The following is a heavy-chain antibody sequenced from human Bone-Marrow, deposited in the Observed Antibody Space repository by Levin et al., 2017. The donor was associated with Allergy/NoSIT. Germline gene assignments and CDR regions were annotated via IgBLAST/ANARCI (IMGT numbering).Heavy chain of an antibody. V-gene: IGHV3-53*01. D-gene: IGHD3-22*01. CDR1: DFTVSDNY. CDR2: IYTDGST. J-gene: IGHJ3*02. Sequence: GGSLRLSCAASDFTVSDNYMSWVRQVPGKGLEWVSVIYTDGSTYYADSVKGRFTISRDDSKNTLYLQMNSLRPEDTAVYYCASLGVYYYDTSGQTEGLDIWGQGTMVTVSS. CDR3: ASLGVYYYDTSGQTEGLDI.